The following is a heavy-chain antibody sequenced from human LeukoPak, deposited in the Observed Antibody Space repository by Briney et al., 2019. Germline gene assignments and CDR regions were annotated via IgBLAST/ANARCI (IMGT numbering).Heavy chain of an antibody. CDR3: AKGGYGSGSYWSYYFDY. Sequence: PGGSLRLSCAASGFTFSSYAMSWVRQAPGKGLVWFSAISGSGGSTYYADSEKGRFTISRDNSKNTLYLKMNSLRAEDTAVYYCAKGGYGSGSYWSYYFDYWGQGTLVTVSS. V-gene: IGHV3-23*01. D-gene: IGHD3-10*01. J-gene: IGHJ4*02. CDR1: GFTFSSYA. CDR2: ISGSGGST.